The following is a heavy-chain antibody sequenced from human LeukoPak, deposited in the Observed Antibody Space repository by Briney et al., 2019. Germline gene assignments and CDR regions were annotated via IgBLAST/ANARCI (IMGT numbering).Heavy chain of an antibody. CDR2: INHSGST. V-gene: IGHV4-34*01. J-gene: IGHJ4*02. CDR1: GGSFSGYY. D-gene: IGHD6-13*01. CDR3: ARGYSSSWAGDQLDY. Sequence: WETLSLTCAVYGGSFSGYYWSWIRQPPGKGLEWIGEINHSGSTNYNPSLKSRVTISVDTSKNQFSLKLSSVTAADTAVYYCARGYSSSWAGDQLDYWGQGTLVTVSS.